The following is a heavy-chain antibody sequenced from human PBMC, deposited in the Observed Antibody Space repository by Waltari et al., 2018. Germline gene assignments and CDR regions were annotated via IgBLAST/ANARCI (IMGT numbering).Heavy chain of an antibody. CDR3: ATVRVAAAGSYFDY. CDR2: GDPEDGET. D-gene: IGHD6-13*01. CDR1: GLPFTDYY. Sequence: EVQLVQSGAEVKKPGATVKISRKASGLPFTDYYMHWVKTAPGKGLEWMGRGDPEDGETIYAEKFQGRVTITADTSTDTAYMELSSLRSEDTAVYYCATVRVAAAGSYFDYWGQGTLVTVSS. J-gene: IGHJ4*02. V-gene: IGHV1-69-2*01.